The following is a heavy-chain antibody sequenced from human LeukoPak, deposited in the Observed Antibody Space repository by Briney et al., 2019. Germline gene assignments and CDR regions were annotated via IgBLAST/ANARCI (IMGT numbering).Heavy chain of an antibody. V-gene: IGHV3-7*03. CDR2: INSDGSEG. CDR1: GFTFSGFW. J-gene: IGHJ3*01. D-gene: IGHD6-6*01. Sequence: PGGSLRLSCAASGFTFSGFWMSWSRQAPGKGLEWVASINSDGSEGYYADVVKGRFTISRDNAKNSLYLQINSLRAEDTAVYYCARSSYSSSSSVWGQGTMDTVSS. CDR3: ARSSYSSSSSV.